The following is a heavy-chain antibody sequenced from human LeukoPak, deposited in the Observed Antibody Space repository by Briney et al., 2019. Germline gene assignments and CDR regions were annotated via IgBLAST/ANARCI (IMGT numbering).Heavy chain of an antibody. CDR2: IIPIFGTA. CDR1: GGTFSSYA. CDR3: ARRGWELRSVRFDP. D-gene: IGHD1-26*01. V-gene: IGHV1-69*05. J-gene: IGHJ5*02. Sequence: ASVKVSCKASGGTFSSYAISWVRQAPGQGLEWMGGIIPIFGTANYAQKFQGRVTITTDESTSTAYMELSSLRSEDTAVYYCARRGWELRSVRFDPWGQGTLVTVSS.